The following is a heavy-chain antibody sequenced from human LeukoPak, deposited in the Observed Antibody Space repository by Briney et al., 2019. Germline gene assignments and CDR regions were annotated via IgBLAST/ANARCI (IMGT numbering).Heavy chain of an antibody. V-gene: IGHV3-20*04. Sequence: PGGSLRLSCAASGGTIGDYGMSWVRHAPGKGLEWVSGINWAGTNTFYAESVKGRFTISRDTAENSLFLQMNSLRDDDTAFYYCVKDVSSNWYNFDHWGQGTLVTVSS. CDR2: INWAGTNT. CDR1: GGTIGDYG. D-gene: IGHD1-1*01. J-gene: IGHJ4*02. CDR3: VKDVSSNWYNFDH.